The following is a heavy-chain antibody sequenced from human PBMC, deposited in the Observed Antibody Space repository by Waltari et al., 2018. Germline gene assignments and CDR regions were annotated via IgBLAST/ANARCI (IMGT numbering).Heavy chain of an antibody. CDR3: ATGGIYDSSGYYNFGAFDI. J-gene: IGHJ3*02. CDR2: VDPEDGET. CDR1: GYTFTDYY. D-gene: IGHD3-22*01. Sequence: EVQLVQSGAEVKKPGATVKISCKASGYTFTDYYMHWVQQAPGKGLEWMGRVDPEDGETIDAEKFQGRVTITADTSTDTAYMELSSLRSEDTAVYYCATGGIYDSSGYYNFGAFDIWGQGTMVTVSS. V-gene: IGHV1-69-2*01.